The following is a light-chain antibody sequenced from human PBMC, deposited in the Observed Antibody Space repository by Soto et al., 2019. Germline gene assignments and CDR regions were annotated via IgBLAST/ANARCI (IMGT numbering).Light chain of an antibody. Sequence: DIRMTQSPSSVSGSVGDRVSMTCRASQDIASWLAWYQQRPGKATVLLIFGASILQSGVSSRFSGSGAGTEFNLTINSLQPEDFGVYYCQQAHNLPVTFGGGTKVEIK. CDR2: GAS. J-gene: IGKJ4*01. CDR3: QQAHNLPVT. V-gene: IGKV1-12*01. CDR1: QDIASW.